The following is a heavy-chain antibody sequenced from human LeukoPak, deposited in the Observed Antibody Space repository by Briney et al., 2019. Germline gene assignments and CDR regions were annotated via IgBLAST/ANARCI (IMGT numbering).Heavy chain of an antibody. V-gene: IGHV4-59*01. J-gene: IGHJ3*02. D-gene: IGHD3-22*01. CDR2: IYYSGST. Sequence: ASETLSLTCTVSGGSISSYYWSWIRQPPGKGLEWIGYIYYSGSTNYSPSLKSRVTISVDTSKNQFSLKLRSVTAADTAVYYCARVAYYYDSSGSDAFDIWGQGTMVTV. CDR1: GGSISSYY. CDR3: ARVAYYYDSSGSDAFDI.